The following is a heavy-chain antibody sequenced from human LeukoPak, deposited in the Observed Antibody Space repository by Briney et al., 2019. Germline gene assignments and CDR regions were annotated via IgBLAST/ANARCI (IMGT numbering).Heavy chain of an antibody. CDR2: MNPNSANT. J-gene: IGHJ4*02. Sequence: ASVKVSCKVSGYTLTELSMHWVRQAAGQGLEWMGWMNPNSANTGFAQKFQGRAAITRDTSTATAYLELSGLTSEDTAVYYCARAIRYQLLSDYWGQGTLVTVSS. CDR3: ARAIRYQLLSDY. CDR1: GYTLTELS. V-gene: IGHV1-8*01. D-gene: IGHD2-2*01.